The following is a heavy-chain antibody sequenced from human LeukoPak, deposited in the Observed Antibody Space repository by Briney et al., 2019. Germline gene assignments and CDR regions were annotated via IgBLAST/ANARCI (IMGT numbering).Heavy chain of an antibody. CDR3: ARGDGYNYFDY. CDR1: GGTFSSYA. CDR2: IIPIFGTA. Sequence: SVKVSCKASGGTFSSYAIGWVRQAPGQGLEWMGGIIPIFGTANYAQKFQGRVTITTDESTSTAYMELSGLRSEDTAVYYCARGDGYNYFDYWGQGTLVTVSS. D-gene: IGHD5-24*01. J-gene: IGHJ4*02. V-gene: IGHV1-69*05.